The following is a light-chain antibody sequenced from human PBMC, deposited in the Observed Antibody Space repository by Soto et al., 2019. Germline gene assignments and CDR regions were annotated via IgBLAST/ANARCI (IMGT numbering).Light chain of an antibody. Sequence: QSVLTQPASVSGSPGQSITISCTGSSSDVGAYNYVSWYQQHPGKAPKLMIYDVSDRPSGVSNRLSGSKSGNTASLTISGLQPEDEADYYCSSYTSGSTYVFGTGTKVTVL. J-gene: IGLJ1*01. CDR2: DVS. V-gene: IGLV2-14*01. CDR3: SSYTSGSTYV. CDR1: SSDVGAYNY.